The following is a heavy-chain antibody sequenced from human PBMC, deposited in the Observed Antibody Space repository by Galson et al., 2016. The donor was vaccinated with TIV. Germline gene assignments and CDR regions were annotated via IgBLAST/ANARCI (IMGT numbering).Heavy chain of an antibody. CDR3: ARDRVVDATYYYYYYGMDV. D-gene: IGHD2-15*01. Sequence: SLRLSCAASGLSVKINYMTWVRQAPGKGLEWVSLISDGGKTYYPDSVRGRFTISRDNSKDTLYLQMNSLRLEDKAVYYCARDRVVDATYYYYYYGMDVWGQGTAVTVSS. CDR2: ISDGGKT. CDR1: GLSVKINY. J-gene: IGHJ6*02. V-gene: IGHV3-66*02.